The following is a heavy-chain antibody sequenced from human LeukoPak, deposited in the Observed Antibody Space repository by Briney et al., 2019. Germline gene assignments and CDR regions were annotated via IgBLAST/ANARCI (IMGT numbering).Heavy chain of an antibody. J-gene: IGHJ4*02. Sequence: ASVKVSCKVSGYTLTELSMHWVLQAPGKGLEWMGGFDPEDGETIYAQKFQGRVTMTEDTSTDTAYMELSSLRSEDTAVYYCATDGGYCSGGSCYGWGQGTLVTVSS. CDR3: ATDGGYCSGGSCYG. CDR2: FDPEDGET. CDR1: GYTLTELS. V-gene: IGHV1-24*01. D-gene: IGHD2-15*01.